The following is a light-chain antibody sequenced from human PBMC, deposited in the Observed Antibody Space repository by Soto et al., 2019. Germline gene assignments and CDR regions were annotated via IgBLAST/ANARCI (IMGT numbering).Light chain of an antibody. CDR1: SSDVGGYNY. CDR3: SSYTSRSTLV. Sequence: QSALTQPASVSGSPGQSITICCSGTSSDVGGYNYVSWYQQHPGKAPKLMIYEVTNRPSGVSNRFSGSKSGNTASLTISGLQAEDEADYYCSSYTSRSTLVFGTGTKVTVL. V-gene: IGLV2-14*01. J-gene: IGLJ1*01. CDR2: EVT.